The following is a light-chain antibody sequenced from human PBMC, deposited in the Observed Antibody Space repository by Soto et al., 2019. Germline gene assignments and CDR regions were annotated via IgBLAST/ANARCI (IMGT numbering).Light chain of an antibody. Sequence: EIVLTQSPGTLSLSPGERATLSCRASQSVSSSYSAWYQQKPGQAPRLLIYGASSRATGIPDRFSGSGSGTDFTLTISRLEPEDFAVYYCQQYGSSPTTFGQGTKVEIK. J-gene: IGKJ1*01. V-gene: IGKV3-20*01. CDR1: QSVSSSY. CDR3: QQYGSSPTT. CDR2: GAS.